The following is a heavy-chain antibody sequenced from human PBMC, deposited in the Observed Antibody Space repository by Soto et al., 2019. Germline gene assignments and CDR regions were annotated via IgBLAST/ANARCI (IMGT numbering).Heavy chain of an antibody. J-gene: IGHJ5*02. V-gene: IGHV1-69*13. CDR2: IIPVFGIA. CDR1: AGTFSSYA. D-gene: IGHD5-18*01. Sequence: SVRVSCKPTAGTFSSYAIIWVRQAPGQGLEWMGGIIPVFGIANYAQKFQGSVTITADESTSTAYMELSSLRSEDTAVYYCARGGYSYGYYWFDPWRQGTLVTVSS. CDR3: ARGGYSYGYYWFDP.